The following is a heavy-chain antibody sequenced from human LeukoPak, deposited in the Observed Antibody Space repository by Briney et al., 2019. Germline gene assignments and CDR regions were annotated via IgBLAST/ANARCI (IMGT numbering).Heavy chain of an antibody. CDR2: IYWNDDK. CDR1: GFSLSTSGVG. CDR3: AHSLWFGDQHHYYYYGMDV. V-gene: IGHV2-5*01. Sequence: VSGPTLVNPTQTLTLTCTFSGFSLSTSGVGVGWIRQPPGKALEWLALIYWNDDKRYSPSLKSRLTITKDTSKNQVVLTMTNMDPVDTATYYCAHSLWFGDQHHYYYYGMDVWGQGTTVTVSS. D-gene: IGHD3-10*01. J-gene: IGHJ6*02.